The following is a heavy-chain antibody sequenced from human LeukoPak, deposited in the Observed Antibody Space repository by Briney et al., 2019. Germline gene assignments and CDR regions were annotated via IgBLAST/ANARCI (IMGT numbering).Heavy chain of an antibody. D-gene: IGHD2-21*02. CDR2: MHPGNGNT. V-gene: IGHV1-2*02. CDR1: GYRFISNY. CDR3: AREGSYCVGGDCYSFDF. J-gene: IGHJ4*02. Sequence: GASVNVSCKASGYRFISNYIQWVRQAPGLGPEWMGWMHPGNGNTRYAEKFQGRVTMTRDTSINTAHMDLNSLRSDDTAVYYCAREGSYCVGGDCYSFDFWGQGTLITVSS.